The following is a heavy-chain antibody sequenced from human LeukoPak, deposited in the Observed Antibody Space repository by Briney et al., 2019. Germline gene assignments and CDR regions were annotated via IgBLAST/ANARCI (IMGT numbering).Heavy chain of an antibody. J-gene: IGHJ6*02. V-gene: IGHV1-69*13. CDR1: GGTLTSYA. D-gene: IGHD3-9*01. Sequence: ASVKVSCKASGGTLTSYAISWVRQAPGQGLEWMGGIIPIFDTTNYAQKFQGRVTITADESTSTAYMELSSLRSEDTAVYYCARDRYYDILTGYYHGMDVWGQGTTVTVSS. CDR3: ARDRYYDILTGYYHGMDV. CDR2: IIPIFDTT.